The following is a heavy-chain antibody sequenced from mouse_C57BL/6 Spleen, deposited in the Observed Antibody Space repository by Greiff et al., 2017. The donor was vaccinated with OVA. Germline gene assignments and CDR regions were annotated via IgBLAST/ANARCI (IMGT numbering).Heavy chain of an antibody. J-gene: IGHJ4*01. Sequence: EVNVVESGGGLVKPGGSLKLSCAASGFTFSSYAMSWVRQTPEKRLEWVATISDGGSYTYYPDNVKGRFTISRDNAKNNLYLQMSHLKSEDTAMYYCARDTTVVANYAMDYWGQGTSVTVSS. CDR3: ARDTTVVANYAMDY. V-gene: IGHV5-4*01. CDR1: GFTFSSYA. CDR2: ISDGGSYT. D-gene: IGHD1-1*01.